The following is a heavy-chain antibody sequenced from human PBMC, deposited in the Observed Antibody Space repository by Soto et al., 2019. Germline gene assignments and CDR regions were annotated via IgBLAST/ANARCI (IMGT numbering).Heavy chain of an antibody. CDR3: ATDLDDYSSAIDF. V-gene: IGHV3-23*01. Sequence: EVQLLESGGGLVQPGGSLRLSCVGSGCSFRKYDMNWVRQAPGKGLEWVSGISGSGGSGRGFYADPVKGRFTSSRDNSKKTLYLEMTRLRAEDTAVYYCATDLDDYSSAIDFWGQGALVTVSA. J-gene: IGHJ4*02. D-gene: IGHD4-4*01. CDR1: GCSFRKYD. CDR2: ISGSGGSGRG.